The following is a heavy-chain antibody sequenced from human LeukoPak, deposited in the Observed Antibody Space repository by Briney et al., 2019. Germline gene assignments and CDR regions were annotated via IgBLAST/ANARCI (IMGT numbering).Heavy chain of an antibody. CDR2: ISGDGVST. J-gene: IGHJ4*02. Sequence: GGSLRLSCVASGLPITDFAMHWVRQAPGKGLEWVSLISGDGVSTFYADSVKGRFSISRDNSKNSLYLEMNSLRTEDAGMYYCEKESRKFDYWGQGSLVAVSS. CDR1: GLPITDFA. V-gene: IGHV3-43*02. CDR3: EKESRKFDY.